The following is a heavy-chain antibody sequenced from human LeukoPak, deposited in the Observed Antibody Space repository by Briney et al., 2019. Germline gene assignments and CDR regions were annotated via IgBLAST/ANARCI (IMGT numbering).Heavy chain of an antibody. J-gene: IGHJ4*02. V-gene: IGHV4-34*01. CDR1: GGSFSGYY. Sequence: SETLSLTCAVYGGSFSGYYWSWIRQPPGKGLEWIGEINHSGSTNYNPSLKSRGTISVDTSKNQFSLKLSSVTAADMAVYYCARSRKNDCTSTSCYTDYWGQGTLVTVSS. CDR2: INHSGST. CDR3: ARSRKNDCTSTSCYTDY. D-gene: IGHD2-2*02.